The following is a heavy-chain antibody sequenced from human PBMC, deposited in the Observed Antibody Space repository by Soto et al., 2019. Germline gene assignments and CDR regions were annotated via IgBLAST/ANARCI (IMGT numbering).Heavy chain of an antibody. V-gene: IGHV3-30-3*01. Sequence: QVQLVESGGGVVQPGMSLRLSCAVSGITFSSYAMHWVRQAPGKGLEWVAVISYEGSNKYYADSVKGRFTISRDNSKNTLYLQLISLRAEDTAVYYCARDNYGFDYWGQGILVTDSS. CDR2: ISYEGSNK. D-gene: IGHD3-16*01. J-gene: IGHJ4*02. CDR1: GITFSSYA. CDR3: ARDNYGFDY.